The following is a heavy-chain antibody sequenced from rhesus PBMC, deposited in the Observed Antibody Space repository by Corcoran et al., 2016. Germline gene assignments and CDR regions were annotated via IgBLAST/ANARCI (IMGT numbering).Heavy chain of an antibody. J-gene: IGHJ4*01. D-gene: IGHD5-12*01. Sequence: QVQLQESGPGLVKPSETLSLTCAVSGGSISDDYYWSWIRQPPGQGLEWIGYIYGSGGGTNYNPSLKNRVTISIDTSKNQFSLKLSSVTAADTAVYYCAIVDTATAYYFDYWGQGVLVTVSS. CDR2: IYGSGGGT. CDR1: GGSISDDYY. CDR3: AIVDTATAYYFDY. V-gene: IGHV4-106*01.